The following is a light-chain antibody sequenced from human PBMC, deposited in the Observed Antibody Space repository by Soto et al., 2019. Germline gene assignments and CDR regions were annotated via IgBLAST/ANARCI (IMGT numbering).Light chain of an antibody. CDR3: QQSYSMPLT. Sequence: DVQMTQSPSSLSASVRDRVTITFRARQSISSYLNWYQQKPGKDNKVLISAGSGLQSGVPSSLSASGSGTDFTLTIRSLQPEDFATYYCQQSYSMPLTFGPGPTVHI. CDR2: AGS. J-gene: IGKJ3*01. CDR1: QSISSY. V-gene: IGKV1-39*01.